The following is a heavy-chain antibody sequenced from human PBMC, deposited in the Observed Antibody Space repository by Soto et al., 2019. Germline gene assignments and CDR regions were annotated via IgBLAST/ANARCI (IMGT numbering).Heavy chain of an antibody. D-gene: IGHD2-2*01. CDR2: ISSSGGST. CDR3: AYVGCSSTSRYVHAY. CDR1: GFAFNIYA. Sequence: PGGSLRLSCAASGFAFNIYAMTWVRQAPGKGLEWVSAISSSGGSTYYADSVKGRFTISRDNPKNTLYLQMNSLRAEDTALYYCAYVGCSSTSRYVHAYWGEGALVT. J-gene: IGHJ4*02. V-gene: IGHV3-23*01.